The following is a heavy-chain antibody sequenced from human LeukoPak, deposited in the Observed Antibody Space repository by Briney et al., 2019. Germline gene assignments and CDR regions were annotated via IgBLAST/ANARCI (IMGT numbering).Heavy chain of an antibody. D-gene: IGHD3-9*01. Sequence: SETLSLTCTVSGGSISSYYWSWIRQPPGKGLEWIGYIYYSGSTNYNPSLKSRVTISVDTSKNQFSLKLSSVTAADTAVYYCARRYYDILTGYLNDYWGQGTLVTVSS. J-gene: IGHJ4*02. CDR2: IYYSGST. CDR1: GGSISSYY. CDR3: ARRYYDILTGYLNDY. V-gene: IGHV4-59*12.